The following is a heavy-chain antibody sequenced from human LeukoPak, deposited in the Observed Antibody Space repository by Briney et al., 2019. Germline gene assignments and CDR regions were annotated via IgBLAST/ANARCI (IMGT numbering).Heavy chain of an antibody. D-gene: IGHD3-22*01. V-gene: IGHV3-23*01. CDR2: LSGSGGNT. CDR3: VCYDNAAEYFHY. CDR1: GFSLSDCA. J-gene: IGHJ1*01. Sequence: PGGSLRLSCAASGFSLSDCAMSWVRQAPGKGLEWVSGLSGSGGNTHYADSVKGRFTISRDNSKNTLYLQMNSLRAEDTALYYCVCYDNAAEYFHYWGQGTLVTVSS.